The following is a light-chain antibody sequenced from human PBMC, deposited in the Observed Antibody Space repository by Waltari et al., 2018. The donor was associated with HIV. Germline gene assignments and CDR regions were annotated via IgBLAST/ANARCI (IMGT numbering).Light chain of an antibody. CDR2: DDR. Sequence: SYVLTQPPSVSVAPGQTARITCGGNNIAATKNVHWYRLNPGQAPVVFIYDDRDRPSGIPDRFSGSSSGDTATLTISRAEAGDEADYYCQVWDGRGDPVIFGGGTKLAVV. CDR3: QVWDGRGDPVI. J-gene: IGLJ2*01. V-gene: IGLV3-21*02. CDR1: NIAATKN.